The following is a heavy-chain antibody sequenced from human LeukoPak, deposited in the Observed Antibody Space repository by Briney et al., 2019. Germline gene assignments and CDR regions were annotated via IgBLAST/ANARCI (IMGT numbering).Heavy chain of an antibody. CDR1: GGSISSSSYY. J-gene: IGHJ6*02. D-gene: IGHD2-2*01. Sequence: SETLSLTCTVSGGSISSSSYYWGWIRQPPGKGLEWIGSIYYSGSTYYNPSLKSRVTISVDTSKNQFSLKLSSVTAADTAVYYCARGPSTHIVVVPGNGMDVWGQGTTVTVSS. CDR3: ARGPSTHIVVVPGNGMDV. CDR2: IYYSGST. V-gene: IGHV4-39*07.